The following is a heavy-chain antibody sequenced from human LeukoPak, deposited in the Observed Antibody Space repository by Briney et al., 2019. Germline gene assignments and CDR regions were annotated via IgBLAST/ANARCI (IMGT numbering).Heavy chain of an antibody. V-gene: IGHV4-38-2*02. CDR3: ASPPTYYYDSSGYYP. CDR2: IYRTGST. J-gene: IGHJ5*02. Sequence: SETLSLTCTVSGYSINSGYYWVWIRQPPGKGLEWIGSIYRTGSTNYNPSLKSRVTISVDKSKNQFSLKLSSVTAADTAVYYCASPPTYYYDSSGYYPWGQGTLVTVSS. CDR1: GYSINSGYY. D-gene: IGHD3-22*01.